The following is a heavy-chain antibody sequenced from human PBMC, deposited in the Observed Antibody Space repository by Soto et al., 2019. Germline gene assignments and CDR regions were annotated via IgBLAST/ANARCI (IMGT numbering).Heavy chain of an antibody. J-gene: IGHJ6*02. CDR2: IIPIFGTA. Sequence: GASGKVSCKASGGTFSSYAISWVRQAPGQGLEWMGGIIPIFGTANYAQKFQGRVTITADESTSTAYMELSSLRSEDTAVYYCARRGDCSGGSCYVYYGMDVWGQGTTVT. CDR3: ARRGDCSGGSCYVYYGMDV. D-gene: IGHD2-15*01. V-gene: IGHV1-69*13. CDR1: GGTFSSYA.